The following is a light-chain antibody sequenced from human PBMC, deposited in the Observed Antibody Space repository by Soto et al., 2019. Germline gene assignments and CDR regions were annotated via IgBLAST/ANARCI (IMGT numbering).Light chain of an antibody. CDR2: AAS. Sequence: IQMTQSPSSLSASVGDRVTITCRASQSMSSYLNWYQQKPGKAPKLLIYAASSLQSGVPSRFSGSGSGTDFTLTISSLQPEDFATYYCQQSYSTPYTFGPGTKLEIK. V-gene: IGKV1-39*01. J-gene: IGKJ2*01. CDR3: QQSYSTPYT. CDR1: QSMSSY.